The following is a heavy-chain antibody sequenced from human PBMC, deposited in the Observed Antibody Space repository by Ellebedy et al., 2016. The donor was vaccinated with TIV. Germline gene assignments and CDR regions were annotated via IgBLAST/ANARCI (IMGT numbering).Heavy chain of an antibody. CDR2: IYYSGST. V-gene: IGHV4-61*01. J-gene: IGHJ4*02. CDR1: GGSVSSGSYY. Sequence: SETLSLTXTVSGGSVSSGSYYWSWIRQPPGKGLEWIGYIYYSGSTNYNPSLKSRVTISVDTSKNQFSLKLSSVTAADTAVYYCARDPLYCSSTSCYPYWGQGTLVTVSS. CDR3: ARDPLYCSSTSCYPY. D-gene: IGHD2-2*01.